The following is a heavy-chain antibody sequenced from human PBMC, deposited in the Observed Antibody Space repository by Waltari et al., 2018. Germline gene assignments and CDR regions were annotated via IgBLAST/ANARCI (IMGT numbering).Heavy chain of an antibody. D-gene: IGHD2-8*01. J-gene: IGHJ4*02. Sequence: QVQLQESGPGLVKPSETLFLTCTVSGCSILSYYWGWIRQPPGKGLEYIGHIFYNGNTDYNPSLRSRITLSVDLSKNQFSLKVNSVTAADTAVYYCARWYCTSGSCNHLDFWDQGALVTVSS. CDR3: ARWYCTSGSCNHLDF. CDR2: IFYNGNT. V-gene: IGHV4-59*01. CDR1: GCSILSYY.